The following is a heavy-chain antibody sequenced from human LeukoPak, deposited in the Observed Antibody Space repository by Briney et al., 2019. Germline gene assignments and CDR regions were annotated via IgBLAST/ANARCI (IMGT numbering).Heavy chain of an antibody. CDR3: ARHLPQLRYFDWFIAFDI. CDR1: GYSFTSYW. J-gene: IGHJ3*02. V-gene: IGHV5-51*01. D-gene: IGHD3-9*01. Sequence: GESLKISCKGSGYSFTSYWIGWVRQMPGKGLEWMGIIYPGDSDTRYSPSFQGQVTISADKSISTAYLQWSSLKASDTAMYYCARHLPQLRYFDWFIAFDIWGQGTMVTVSS. CDR2: IYPGDSDT.